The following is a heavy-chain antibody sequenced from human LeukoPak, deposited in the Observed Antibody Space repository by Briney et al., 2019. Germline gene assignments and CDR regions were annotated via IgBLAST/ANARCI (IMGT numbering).Heavy chain of an antibody. V-gene: IGHV3-21*01. CDR2: ITTSSSYM. D-gene: IGHD2/OR15-2a*01. J-gene: IGHJ4*02. Sequence: GGALRLSCAASGFTFSAYNMNWVRRTPGKGLEWVSSITTSSSYMFYADSVRGRFTISRDNAENSLYLQMNSLRAEDTAVYYCARDWFHAIDYWGQGTLVTVSS. CDR3: ARDWFHAIDY. CDR1: GFTFSAYN.